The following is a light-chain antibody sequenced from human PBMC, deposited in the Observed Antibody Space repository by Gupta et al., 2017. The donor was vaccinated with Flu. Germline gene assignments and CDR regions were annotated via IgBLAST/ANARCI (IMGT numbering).Light chain of an antibody. Sequence: QSVLTPPPSVSGAPGQRVTISCSGSKSNIGTGYGVHWYQQLPGTAPKLLIHGDTNRPSGVPDRFSGSKSGTSASLAITGLQPEDEADYYCQSFDISLTGWVFGGGTKVTVL. CDR3: QSFDISLTGWV. V-gene: IGLV1-40*01. J-gene: IGLJ3*02. CDR2: GDT. CDR1: KSNIGTGYG.